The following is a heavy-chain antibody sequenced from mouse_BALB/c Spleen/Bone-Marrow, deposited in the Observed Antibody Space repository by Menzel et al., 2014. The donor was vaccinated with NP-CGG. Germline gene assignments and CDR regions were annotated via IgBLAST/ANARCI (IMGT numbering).Heavy chain of an antibody. Sequence: EVQLQQSGAGLVKPSQSLSLTCTVTGYSITSDHAWNWIRQFPGNKLEWMGYISYSGSTSYNPSLKSRISITRDTSKNQFFLQLNSVTTEDTATYYCARRRYYYGAMDYWGQGTSVTVSS. J-gene: IGHJ4*01. V-gene: IGHV3-2*02. D-gene: IGHD1-1*01. CDR3: ARRRYYYGAMDY. CDR2: ISYSGST. CDR1: GYSITSDHA.